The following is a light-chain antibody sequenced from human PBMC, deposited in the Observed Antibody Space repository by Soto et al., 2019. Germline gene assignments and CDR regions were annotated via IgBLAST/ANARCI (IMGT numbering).Light chain of an antibody. Sequence: DIQMTQSPSSLSAPVGDRVTITCRASQGISNYLAWYQQKPGKVPKLLIYAASTLQSGVPSRFSCSGSGTDLTLTISSLQPEDVATYYCQKYNSAPPTFGQGTKVEIK. CDR3: QKYNSAPPT. CDR2: AAS. CDR1: QGISNY. J-gene: IGKJ1*01. V-gene: IGKV1-27*01.